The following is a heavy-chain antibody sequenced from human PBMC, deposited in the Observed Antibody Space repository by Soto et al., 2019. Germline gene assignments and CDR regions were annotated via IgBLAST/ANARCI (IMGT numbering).Heavy chain of an antibody. J-gene: IGHJ5*02. D-gene: IGHD4-17*01. Sequence: PSVTLSLTYTVSGGYSGSGDYYWSWIRQPPGKGLEWIGYIYYSGSTYYNPSLKSRVTISVDTSKNQFSLKLSSVTAADTAVYYCARAFDTSDYGFDPWGQGTLVTVSS. CDR1: GGYSGSGDYY. CDR3: ARAFDTSDYGFDP. V-gene: IGHV4-30-4*01. CDR2: IYYSGST.